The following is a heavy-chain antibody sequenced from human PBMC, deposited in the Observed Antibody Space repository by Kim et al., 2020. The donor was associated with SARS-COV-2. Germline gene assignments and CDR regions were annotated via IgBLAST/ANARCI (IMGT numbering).Heavy chain of an antibody. CDR1: GITISNAY. Sequence: GGSLRLSCKASGITISNAYMSWARQAPGKGLEWVGRIKSQPDGGTTDFAASVKGRFTISRDDSKNTLYLQMNSLIPKDTAVYYCTTDRGITARPIFDSWGQGTLVTVSS. D-gene: IGHD6-6*01. J-gene: IGHJ4*02. CDR2: IKSQPDGGTT. CDR3: TTDRGITARPIFDS. V-gene: IGHV3-15*01.